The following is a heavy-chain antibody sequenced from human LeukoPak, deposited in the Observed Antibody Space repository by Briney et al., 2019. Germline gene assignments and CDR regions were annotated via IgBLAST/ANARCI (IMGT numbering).Heavy chain of an antibody. J-gene: IGHJ5*02. CDR3: ARGRGGGGSSNNWFDP. Sequence: PSETLSLTCTVSGGSISSYYWSWIRQPPGKGLDWIGYIYYSGSTNYNPSLKSRVTISVDTSKNQFSLRLTSVTAADTAVYYCARGRGGGGSSNNWFDPWGQGTLVTVSS. CDR2: IYYSGST. D-gene: IGHD2-15*01. CDR1: GGSISSYY. V-gene: IGHV4-59*01.